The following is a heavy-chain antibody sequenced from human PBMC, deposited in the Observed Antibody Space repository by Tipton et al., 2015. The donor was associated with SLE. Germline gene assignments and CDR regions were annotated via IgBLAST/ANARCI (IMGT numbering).Heavy chain of an antibody. CDR2: ISSSGSTI. J-gene: IGHJ4*02. CDR3: ARARGMVQGPFDY. D-gene: IGHD3-10*01. V-gene: IGHV3-11*01. CDR1: GFTFSDYY. Sequence: SLRLSCAASGFTFSDYYMSWIRQAPGKGLEWVSYISSSGSTIYYADSVKGQFTISRDNAKNSLYLQMNSLRAEDTAVYYCARARGMVQGPFDYWGQGTLVTVSS.